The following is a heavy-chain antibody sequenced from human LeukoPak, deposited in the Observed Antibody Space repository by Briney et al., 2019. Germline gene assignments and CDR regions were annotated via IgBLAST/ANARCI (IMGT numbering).Heavy chain of an antibody. CDR3: ARDPGSSSSPFDY. Sequence: ASVKVSCKASGYTFTGYYMHWVRQAPGQGLEWMGWINPNSGGTNYAQKFQGRVTMTRDTSISTAYVELSRLRPDDTAVYYCARDPGSSSSPFDYWGQGTLVTVSS. D-gene: IGHD6-6*01. CDR2: INPNSGGT. V-gene: IGHV1-2*02. CDR1: GYTFTGYY. J-gene: IGHJ4*02.